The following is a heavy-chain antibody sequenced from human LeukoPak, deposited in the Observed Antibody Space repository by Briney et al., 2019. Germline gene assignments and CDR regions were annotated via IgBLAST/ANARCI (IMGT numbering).Heavy chain of an antibody. CDR3: AGVLRFFDY. V-gene: IGHV3-48*03. CDR1: GFTFSSYE. CDR2: ISSSGSTI. D-gene: IGHD3-3*01. J-gene: IGHJ4*02. Sequence: GGSLRLSCAASGFTFSSYEMNWVRQAPGKGLEWISYISSSGSTIYYADSVKGRFTISRDNAKNSLYLQMNSLRAEDTAVYHCAGVLRFFDYWGQGTLVSVSS.